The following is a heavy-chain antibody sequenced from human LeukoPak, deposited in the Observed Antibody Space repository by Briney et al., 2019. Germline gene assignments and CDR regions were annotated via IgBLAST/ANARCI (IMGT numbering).Heavy chain of an antibody. V-gene: IGHV1-2*06. CDR1: GYTSTAYF. Sequence: ASGKVSCKAAGYTSTAYFIHWVRQATGQGLEWMGRINPNSGDTNYAQKFQGRVTMTRDTSTSTACMELSRLTSDDTAVYYCARPTSYGYYFDSWGQGTLVTVSS. J-gene: IGHJ4*02. CDR2: INPNSGDT. D-gene: IGHD3-16*01. CDR3: ARPTSYGYYFDS.